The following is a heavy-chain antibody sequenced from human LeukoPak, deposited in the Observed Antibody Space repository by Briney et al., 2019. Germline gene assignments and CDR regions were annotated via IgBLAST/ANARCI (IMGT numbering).Heavy chain of an antibody. J-gene: IGHJ4*02. CDR3: AKDLGSTSCYTD. D-gene: IGHD2-2*02. Sequence: GGSLRLSCAASGFTFSSYGMHWVRQAPGKGLEWVAFIRYDGSNKYYADSVKGRFTISRDNSKNTLYLQMNSLRAEDTAVYYCAKDLGSTSCYTDWGQGTLVTVSS. CDR2: IRYDGSNK. V-gene: IGHV3-30*02. CDR1: GFTFSSYG.